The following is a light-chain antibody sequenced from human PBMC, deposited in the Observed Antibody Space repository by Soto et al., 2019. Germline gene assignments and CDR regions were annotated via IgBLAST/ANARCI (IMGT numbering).Light chain of an antibody. CDR2: DAS. J-gene: IGKJ1*01. CDR3: HQRSSWPWT. V-gene: IGKV3-11*01. CDR1: QSVSSY. Sequence: EIVLTQSPSTLSFSPLERATLSRRASQSVSSYLAWYQQKPGQAPRLLIYDASNRATGIPARFSGSGSGTDFTLTISSLEPEDFAVYYCHQRSSWPWTFGQGTKVDIK.